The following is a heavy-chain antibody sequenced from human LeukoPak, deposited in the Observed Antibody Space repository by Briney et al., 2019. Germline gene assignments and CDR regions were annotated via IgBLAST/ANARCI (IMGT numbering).Heavy chain of an antibody. CDR1: GGSISSGGYY. D-gene: IGHD5-24*01. CDR2: IYYSGST. V-gene: IGHV4-31*03. CDR3: ARDGYNLDYFDY. J-gene: IGHJ4*02. Sequence: SETLSLTCTVSGGSISSGGYYWSWIRQHPGKGLEWIGYIYYSGSTYYNPSLKSRVTISVDTSKNQFSLKLSSVTAADTAVYYCARDGYNLDYFDYWGQGTLVTVSS.